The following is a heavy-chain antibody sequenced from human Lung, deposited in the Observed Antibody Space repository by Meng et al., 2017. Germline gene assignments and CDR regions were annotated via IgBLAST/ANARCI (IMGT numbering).Heavy chain of an antibody. CDR2: ISNTGKYI. V-gene: IGHV3-21*01. D-gene: IGHD2-15*01. CDR1: EFTFSDYS. Sequence: EVQLVESGGGLVKPGGYLRLSCAASEFTFSDYSMSWVRQAPGKGLEWVSFISNTGKYIYYADSVKGRFTISRDNAKNSLYLQINSLRAEDTAVYYCARGSYQPLLLSALDYWGQGTLVTVSS. J-gene: IGHJ4*02. CDR3: ARGSYQPLLLSALDY.